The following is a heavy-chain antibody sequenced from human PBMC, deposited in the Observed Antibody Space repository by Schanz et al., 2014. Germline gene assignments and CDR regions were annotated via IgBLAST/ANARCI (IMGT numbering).Heavy chain of an antibody. D-gene: IGHD1-1*01. CDR1: GYTFTSYS. CDR2: TNPNGGA. V-gene: IGHV1-2*02. Sequence: QVQLVQSGAEVKKPGASVKVYCKASGYTFTSYSMHWVRQAPGQGLEWMGVTNPNGGAEFAQKFQGRISMTRDTSTTTFYMELSSLTSDDTAVYFCARDVGRPGHFWYFDLWGRGTLVTVSS. J-gene: IGHJ2*01. CDR3: ARDVGRPGHFWYFDL.